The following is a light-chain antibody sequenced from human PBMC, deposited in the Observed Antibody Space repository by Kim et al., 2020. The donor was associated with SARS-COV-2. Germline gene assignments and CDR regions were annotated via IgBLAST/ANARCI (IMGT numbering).Light chain of an antibody. CDR2: EDN. CDR3: QSYDSSSWV. V-gene: IGLV6-57*03. CDR1: SGSIASNY. J-gene: IGLJ3*02. Sequence: GKTVTICSTRSSGSIASNYVQWYQQSPGSAPTTVIYEDNHRPSGVPDRFSGSSDSSSNSASLTISGLKAEDEADYYCQSYDSSSWVFGGGTKVTVL.